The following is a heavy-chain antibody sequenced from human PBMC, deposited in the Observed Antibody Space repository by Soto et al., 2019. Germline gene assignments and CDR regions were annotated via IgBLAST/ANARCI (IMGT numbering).Heavy chain of an antibody. V-gene: IGHV1-8*01. CDR1: GYTFTSYD. D-gene: IGHD3-22*01. Sequence: ASVKVSCKASGYTFTSYDINWVRQATGQGLEWMGWMNPNSGNTGYAQKFQGRVTMTRNTSISTAYMELSSLRSEDTAVYYCARDYRYYYDSSGYYVAFDIWGQGTMVTVSS. J-gene: IGHJ3*02. CDR3: ARDYRYYYDSSGYYVAFDI. CDR2: MNPNSGNT.